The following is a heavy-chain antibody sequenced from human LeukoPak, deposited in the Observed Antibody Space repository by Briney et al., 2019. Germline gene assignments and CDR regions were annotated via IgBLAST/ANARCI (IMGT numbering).Heavy chain of an antibody. J-gene: IGHJ4*02. CDR2: VYHVGTT. V-gene: IGHV4-38-2*02. D-gene: IGHD6-13*01. CDR1: GYSINNGYY. CDR3: ARTRYSSSSFDY. Sequence: SETLSLTCTVSGYSINNGYYWGWIRQPPGKGLEWIGVYHVGTTDYNPPLKSRVTISVDTSKNQFSLKLSSVTAADTAVYYCARTRYSSSSFDYWGQGTLVTVSS.